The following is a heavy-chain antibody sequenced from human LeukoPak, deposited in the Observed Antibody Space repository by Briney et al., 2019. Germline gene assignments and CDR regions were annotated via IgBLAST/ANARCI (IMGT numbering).Heavy chain of an antibody. Sequence: PGGSLRLSCAASGFTFSSYGMHWVRRAPGKGLEWVAFIRCGGSNKYCGDSVEGRFTISRDNSKNTLYLQMNSLRAEDTAVYYCAKDEIVVVPAASEYYFDYWGQGTLVTVSS. D-gene: IGHD2-2*01. CDR2: IRCGGSNK. CDR3: AKDEIVVVPAASEYYFDY. J-gene: IGHJ4*02. CDR1: GFTFSSYG. V-gene: IGHV3-30*02.